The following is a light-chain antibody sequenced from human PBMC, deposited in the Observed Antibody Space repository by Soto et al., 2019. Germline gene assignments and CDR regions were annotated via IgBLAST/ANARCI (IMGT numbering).Light chain of an antibody. CDR2: LGS. Sequence: DIVMTQSPLSLPVTPGEPASISCRSSQSLLHSNGYNYLDWYLQKPGQSPQLLIYLGSNRASGVPDRFSGSGSGTDFTLKISRVETEDVGVYYRPQALHSLWTFGHGTQVDTK. CDR1: QSLLHSNGYNY. J-gene: IGKJ1*01. CDR3: PQALHSLWT. V-gene: IGKV2-28*01.